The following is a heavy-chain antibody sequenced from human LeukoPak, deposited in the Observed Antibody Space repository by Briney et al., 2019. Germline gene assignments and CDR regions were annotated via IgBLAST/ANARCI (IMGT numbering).Heavy chain of an antibody. V-gene: IGHV4-39*07. D-gene: IGHD3-3*01. Sequence: KTSETLSLTCTVSGGSISSSSYYWGWIRQPPGKGLEWIGSIYHSGSTYYNPSLKSRVTISVDTSKNQFSLKLSSVTAADTAVYYCARRKTDFWSGYYSYYFDYWGQGTLVTVSS. CDR3: ARRKTDFWSGYYSYYFDY. CDR1: GGSISSSSYY. CDR2: IYHSGST. J-gene: IGHJ4*02.